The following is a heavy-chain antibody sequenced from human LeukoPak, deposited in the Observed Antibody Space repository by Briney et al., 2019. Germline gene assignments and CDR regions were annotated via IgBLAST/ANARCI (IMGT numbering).Heavy chain of an antibody. CDR1: GGSISSGDYY. J-gene: IGHJ6*03. V-gene: IGHV4-30-4*01. Sequence: PSETLSLTCTVSGGSISSGDYYWSWIRQPPGKGLEWIAYMYYSSSTYYNPSLKSRVTMSADTSKNQFSLKLSSVTAADTAVYYCARGRPHYMDVWGKGTTVTVSS. CDR2: MYYSSST. CDR3: ARGRPHYMDV.